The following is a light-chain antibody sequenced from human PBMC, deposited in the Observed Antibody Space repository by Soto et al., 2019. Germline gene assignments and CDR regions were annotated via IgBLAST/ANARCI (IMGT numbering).Light chain of an antibody. CDR2: EVS. J-gene: IGLJ1*01. CDR1: SSDVGDNY. V-gene: IGLV2-8*01. Sequence: QSALTQPPSASGSPGQSVTISCTGTSSDVGDNYVSWYQQRLGKAPKLIIYEVSQRPSGVPDRFSGSKSGNTASLTVSGLQTEDEADYYCSAYAGSNNFVFGSGTKV. CDR3: SAYAGSNNFV.